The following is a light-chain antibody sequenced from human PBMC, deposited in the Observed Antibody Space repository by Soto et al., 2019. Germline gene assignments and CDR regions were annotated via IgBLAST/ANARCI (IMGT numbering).Light chain of an antibody. J-gene: IGKJ2*01. CDR3: QQYCNSQYT. Sequence: ENVLTQSPGILSLSPGERATLSCRASQSTGSSYLAWYQQKPGQAPRLLIYDASSRATGVPDRFSGSGSGTDFTLTISRLDPEDFAVYYCQQYCNSQYTFGQGTKLEIK. CDR1: QSTGSSY. CDR2: DAS. V-gene: IGKV3-20*01.